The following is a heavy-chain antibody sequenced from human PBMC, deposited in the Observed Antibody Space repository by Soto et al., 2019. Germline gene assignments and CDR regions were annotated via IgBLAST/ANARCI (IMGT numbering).Heavy chain of an antibody. CDR2: IDHSGSA. Sequence: QVQLQESGPGLVKPSQTLSLTCTVSAGSIRSGYYYWTWIRQPPGEGLEWIGYIDHSGSAYYNPSLMRLATISIDTSKNQFSLNMTSVTAADTAVYYCAGERGTFYFDHWCQGTLVTVSS. J-gene: IGHJ4*02. D-gene: IGHD3-10*01. CDR1: AGSIRSGYYY. V-gene: IGHV4-30-4*01. CDR3: AGERGTFYFDH.